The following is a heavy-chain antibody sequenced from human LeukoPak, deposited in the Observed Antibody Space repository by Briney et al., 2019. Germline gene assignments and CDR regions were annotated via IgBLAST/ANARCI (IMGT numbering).Heavy chain of an antibody. Sequence: PLGSPRVSSAHPRFSPRDYEISWVCPAPRKGVWWVSYIIGSGTTIYYADSVKGRFTISRDNAKSSLFLQMNSLRAEDTTVYPCARSRFFRRETVPYYFDSWGEGTLVTVSS. CDR3: ARSRFFRRETVPYYFDS. J-gene: IGHJ4*02. V-gene: IGHV3-48*03. CDR1: RFSPRDYE. CDR2: IIGSGTTI. D-gene: IGHD2-2*01.